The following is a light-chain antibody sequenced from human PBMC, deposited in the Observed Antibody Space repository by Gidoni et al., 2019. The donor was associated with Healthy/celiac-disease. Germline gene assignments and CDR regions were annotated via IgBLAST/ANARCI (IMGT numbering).Light chain of an antibody. CDR2: WAS. CDR3: QQYYSTPRT. J-gene: IGKJ1*01. Sequence: QSVLYSSNNKNYLAWYQQKPGQPPKLLIYWASTRESGVPDRFSGSGSGTDFTLTISSLQAEDVAVYYCQQYYSTPRTFGQXTKVEIK. CDR1: QSVLYSSNNKNY. V-gene: IGKV4-1*01.